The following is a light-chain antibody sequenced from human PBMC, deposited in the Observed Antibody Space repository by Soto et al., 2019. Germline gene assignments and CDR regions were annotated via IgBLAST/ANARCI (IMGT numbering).Light chain of an antibody. Sequence: DIVMTQTPLSSPVTLGQPASISCRSSESLVHSDGNTYLSWLHQRPGQPPRLLIYKISKRLPGVPERISGSGAGTEFTLKISRVEAEDAGIYYCTQATQFSWTFGQGTKVDIK. CDR2: KIS. CDR3: TQATQFSWT. J-gene: IGKJ1*01. V-gene: IGKV2-24*01. CDR1: ESLVHSDGNTY.